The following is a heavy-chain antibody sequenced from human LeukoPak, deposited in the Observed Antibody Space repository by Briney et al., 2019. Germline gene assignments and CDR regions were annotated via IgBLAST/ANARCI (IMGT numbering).Heavy chain of an antibody. CDR1: GFTFDDYA. J-gene: IGHJ4*02. D-gene: IGHD5-12*01. Sequence: PGGSLRLSCAVSGFTFDDYAMHWVRQVPGKGLEWVSGINWNSDSIGYADSVKGRFTTSRDNAKNSLYLQMNSLRAEDTAVYYCARDWRGYEYYFDYWGQGTLVTVSS. V-gene: IGHV3-9*01. CDR3: ARDWRGYEYYFDY. CDR2: INWNSDSI.